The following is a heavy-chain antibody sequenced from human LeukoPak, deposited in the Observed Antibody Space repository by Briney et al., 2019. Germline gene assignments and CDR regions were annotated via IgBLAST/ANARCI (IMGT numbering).Heavy chain of an antibody. CDR2: ISNDGSNK. J-gene: IGHJ4*02. CDR1: GFTFSSYA. V-gene: IGHV3-30-3*01. D-gene: IGHD6-13*01. CDR3: SRDPMTAAGTGSLDY. Sequence: GGSLRLSCGASGFTFSSYAMHWVRQAPGKGLGWVAVISNDGSNKYYADSVKGRFTISRDNSKNTLYLQMNSLRPEDTAVYYCSRDPMTAAGTGSLDYWGQGTLVTVSS.